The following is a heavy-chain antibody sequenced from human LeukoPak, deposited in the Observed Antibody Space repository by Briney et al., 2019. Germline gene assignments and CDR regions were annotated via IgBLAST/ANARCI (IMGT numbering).Heavy chain of an antibody. J-gene: IGHJ4*02. CDR2: IYYSGNT. CDR3: ASQTAVDGDYVFDY. V-gene: IGHV4-31*03. D-gene: IGHD4-17*01. Sequence: PSETLSLTCTVSGGSISSGGYYWSWIRQHPGKGLEWIGYIYYSGNTYYNPSLKSRVTISVDTSKNQFYLKVTSVTAADTAIYYCASQTAVDGDYVFDYWGQGTLVTVSS. CDR1: GGSISSGGYY.